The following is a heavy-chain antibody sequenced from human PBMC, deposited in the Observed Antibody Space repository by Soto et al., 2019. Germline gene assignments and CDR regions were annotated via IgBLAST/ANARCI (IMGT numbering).Heavy chain of an antibody. CDR2: ISYDGSNK. J-gene: IGHJ6*02. D-gene: IGHD4-17*01. CDR3: AKGLHMVTTVKTEMDA. CDR1: GSTSSAYV. V-gene: IGHV3-30*18. Sequence: PEGSVGRSCAASGSTSSAYVVRWLRQAQGKGREWVAVISYDGSNKYHADYVKGRVTISRDNSKNTLYLQMNSLRAEDTAVYYCAKGLHMVTTVKTEMDALGLETTLTVSS.